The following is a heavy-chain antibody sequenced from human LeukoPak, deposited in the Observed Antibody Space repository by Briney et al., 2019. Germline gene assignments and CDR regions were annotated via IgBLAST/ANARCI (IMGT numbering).Heavy chain of an antibody. V-gene: IGHV1-2*02. J-gene: IGHJ5*02. CDR2: INPNSGGT. CDR3: ARDCGCSSTSCYTGWFDP. D-gene: IGHD2-2*02. CDR1: GYTFTGYY. Sequence: ASVKVSCKASGYTFTGYYMHWVRQPPGQGLGWMGWINPNSGGTNYAQKFQGRVTMTRDTSISTAYMELSRLRSDDTAVYYCARDCGCSSTSCYTGWFDPWGQGTLVTVSS.